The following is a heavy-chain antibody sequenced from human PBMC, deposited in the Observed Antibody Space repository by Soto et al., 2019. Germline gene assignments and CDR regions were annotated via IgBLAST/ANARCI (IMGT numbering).Heavy chain of an antibody. J-gene: IGHJ4*02. CDR3: ARGAGYSSGWGDDY. V-gene: IGHV1-3*05. Sequence: QVQLVQSGAEEKKPGASVKVSCKASGYTFTSYAMHWVRQAPGQRLEWMGWINAGNGNTKYSQKFKGRVTITRDTSASTAYMELSSLRSEDTAVYYCARGAGYSSGWGDDYWGQGTLVTVSS. CDR1: GYTFTSYA. CDR2: INAGNGNT. D-gene: IGHD6-19*01.